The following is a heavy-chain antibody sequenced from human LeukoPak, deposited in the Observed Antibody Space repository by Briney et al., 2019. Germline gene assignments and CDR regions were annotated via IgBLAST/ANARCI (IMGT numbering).Heavy chain of an antibody. V-gene: IGHV4-38-2*02. CDR2: IYHSGST. Sequence: SETLSLTCTVSGYSISSGYYWGWIRQPPGQGLEWIGSIYHSGSTYYNPSLKSRVTISVDTSKNQFSLKLSSVTAADTAVYYCARLGFGELLYDDYWGQGTLVTVSS. CDR1: GYSISSGYY. CDR3: ARLGFGELLYDDY. J-gene: IGHJ4*02. D-gene: IGHD3-10*01.